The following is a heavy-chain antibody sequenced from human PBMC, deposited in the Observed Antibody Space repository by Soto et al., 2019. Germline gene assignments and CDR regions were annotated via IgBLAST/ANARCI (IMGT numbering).Heavy chain of an antibody. D-gene: IGHD2-2*01. CDR2: ISGSGGST. J-gene: IGHJ6*02. Sequence: AGGSLRLSCAASGFTFSSYAMSWVRQAPGKGLEWVSAISGSGGSTHYADSVKGRFTISRDNSKNTLYLQMNSLRAEDTAVYYCAKLGEIVVVPAAIATKLYYYYGMDVWGQGTTVTVSS. V-gene: IGHV3-23*01. CDR1: GFTFSSYA. CDR3: AKLGEIVVVPAAIATKLYYYYGMDV.